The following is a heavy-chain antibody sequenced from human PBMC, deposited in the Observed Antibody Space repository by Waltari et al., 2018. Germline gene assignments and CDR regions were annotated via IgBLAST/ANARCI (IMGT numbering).Heavy chain of an antibody. J-gene: IGHJ3*02. V-gene: IGHV1-8*03. CDR2: MKPNSGNT. CDR1: GYTFTSND. Sequence: QVQLVQSGAEVKKPGASVRVSCKASGYTFTSNDINWVRQATGQGLEWMGGMKPNSGNTGYAQKFQGRVTITRNTSISTAYMELSSLRSEDTAVYYCARGGNWNSNAFDIWGQGTMVTVSS. CDR3: ARGGNWNSNAFDI. D-gene: IGHD1-7*01.